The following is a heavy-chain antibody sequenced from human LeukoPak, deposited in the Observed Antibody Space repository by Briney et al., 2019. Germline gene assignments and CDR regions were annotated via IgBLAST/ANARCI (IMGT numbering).Heavy chain of an antibody. CDR2: IYYSGSSGST. J-gene: IGHJ1*01. Sequence: SETLSLTCAVSGDSISNYYWTWIRQPPGKGLEWIGYIYYSGSSGSTNYNPSLKSRVTISVDTSKSQFSLNLNSVTAADTAVYFCASPRGDDSGGYYTWYFHHWGQGILVTVSS. CDR3: ASPRGDDSGGYYTWYFHH. CDR1: GDSISNYY. V-gene: IGHV4-59*08. D-gene: IGHD3-22*01.